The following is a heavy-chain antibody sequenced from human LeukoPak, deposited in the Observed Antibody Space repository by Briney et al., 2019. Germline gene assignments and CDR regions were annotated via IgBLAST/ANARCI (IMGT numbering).Heavy chain of an antibody. J-gene: IGHJ4*02. V-gene: IGHV4-59*12. CDR2: IYYDGNT. CDR1: GGSISSYY. Sequence: SETLCLTCTVSGGSISSYYWSWIRQPPEKGLEFIGYIYYDGNTNYNPSLKSRVTISVDTSKNQFSLKLSSVTAADTAVYYCARIDTSGYNGYSFDYWGQGTLVTVSS. CDR3: ARIDTSGYNGYSFDY. D-gene: IGHD3-22*01.